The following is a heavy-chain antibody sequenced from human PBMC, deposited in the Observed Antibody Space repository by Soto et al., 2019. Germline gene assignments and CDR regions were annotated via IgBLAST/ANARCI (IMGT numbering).Heavy chain of an antibody. V-gene: IGHV3-30*02. CDR2: IRRDGGDK. CDR3: ARSGVCTGTSCHLRGPSES. Sequence: WGTLRLSCAASGFTFSLYSIHWVRQAPGKGLEWVAAIRRDGGDKKYADSVRGRFTVSRDISNNTLYLQMNSLREEDTPVYFYARSGVCTGTSCHLRGPSESWGPGTLVTVSS. D-gene: IGHD2-8*02. CDR1: GFTFSLYS. J-gene: IGHJ5*02.